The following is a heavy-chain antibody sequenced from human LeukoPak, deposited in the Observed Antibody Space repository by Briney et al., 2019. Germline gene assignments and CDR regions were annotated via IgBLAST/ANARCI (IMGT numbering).Heavy chain of an antibody. D-gene: IGHD6-19*01. CDR2: IIPIFGTA. CDR1: GGTFSSYA. CDR3: ARVKSGWYRYYYYYMDV. J-gene: IGHJ6*03. V-gene: IGHV1-69*13. Sequence: SVKVSCKASGGTFSSYAISWVRQAPGQGLEWMGGIIPIFGTANYAQKFQGRVTITADESTSTAYMELSSLRSEDTAVYYCARVKSGWYRYYYYYMDVWGKGTTVTVSS.